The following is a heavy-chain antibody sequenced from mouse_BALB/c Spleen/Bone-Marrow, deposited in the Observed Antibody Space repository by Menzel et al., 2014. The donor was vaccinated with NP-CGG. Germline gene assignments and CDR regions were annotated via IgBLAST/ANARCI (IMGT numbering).Heavy chain of an antibody. V-gene: IGHV1-54*01. J-gene: IGHJ2*01. Sequence: QVHVKQSGAELVRPGTSVKVSCKASGYAFTNYLIEWIRQRPEQGLEWIGVLNPGSGGTNYNEKFKGKATLTADKSSSTAYMQLSSLTSDDSAVYFCARRIYYAMGYWGQGTALTVSS. D-gene: IGHD2-1*01. CDR1: GYAFTNYL. CDR3: ARRIYYAMGY. CDR2: LNPGSGGT.